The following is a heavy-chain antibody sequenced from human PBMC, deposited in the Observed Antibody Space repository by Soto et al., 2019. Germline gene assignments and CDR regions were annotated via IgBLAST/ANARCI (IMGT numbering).Heavy chain of an antibody. CDR1: GYTFTSYG. J-gene: IGHJ4*02. D-gene: IGHD6-19*01. Sequence: ASVKVSCKASGYTFTSYGISWVRQAPGQGLEWMGWISAYNGNTNYAQKLQGRVTMTTDTSTSTAYMELRSLRSDDTAVYYCARDLGSGWYLTRFDYWGQGTLVTVSS. V-gene: IGHV1-18*01. CDR3: ARDLGSGWYLTRFDY. CDR2: ISAYNGNT.